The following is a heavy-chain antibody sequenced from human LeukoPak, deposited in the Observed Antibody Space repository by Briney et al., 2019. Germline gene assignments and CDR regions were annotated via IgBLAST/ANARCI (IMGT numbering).Heavy chain of an antibody. V-gene: IGHV4-39*07. CDR3: ARGDRKLHNSFDY. Sequence: PSETLSLTCTVSGGSISGSSYYWGWIRQPPGKGLEWIGSIYYSGSTYYNPSLKSRVTISVDTSKNQFSLKLSSVTAADTAVYYCARGDRKLHNSFDYWGQGTLVTVSS. CDR1: GGSISGSSYY. J-gene: IGHJ4*02. CDR2: IYYSGST. D-gene: IGHD1-1*01.